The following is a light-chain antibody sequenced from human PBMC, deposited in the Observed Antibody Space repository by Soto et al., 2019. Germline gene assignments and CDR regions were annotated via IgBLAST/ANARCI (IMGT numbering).Light chain of an antibody. V-gene: IGKV1-39*01. CDR1: QSIGGL. CDR3: QQTDRPPFT. CDR2: DAS. J-gene: IGKJ3*01. Sequence: DIQMTQSPSSLSASVGDRVTITCRASQSIGGLLSWYQQQPGKTPKLLIYDASTLQSAVPSRFSGIRSGTEFTLTIGSLQPEDFATYVCQQTDRPPFTFGPGTKVDVK.